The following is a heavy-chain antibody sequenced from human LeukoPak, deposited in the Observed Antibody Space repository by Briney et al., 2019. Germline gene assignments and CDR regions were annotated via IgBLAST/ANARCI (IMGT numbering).Heavy chain of an antibody. CDR3: ARGNGYAAVAY. D-gene: IGHD1-1*01. Sequence: SQTLSLTCTVTGGSISSGVYYWSWIRQPPGKGLEWIGYISHSGTTYYNPYLKSRVTISVDRSKNQFSLKMSSVTAADTAVYYCARGNGYAAVAYWGQGTLVTVSS. J-gene: IGHJ4*02. CDR2: ISHSGTT. V-gene: IGHV4-30-2*01. CDR1: GGSISSGVYY.